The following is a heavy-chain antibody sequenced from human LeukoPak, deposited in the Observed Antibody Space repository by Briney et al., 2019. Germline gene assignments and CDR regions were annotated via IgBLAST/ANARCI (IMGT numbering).Heavy chain of an antibody. D-gene: IGHD7-27*01. CDR3: ARGRGSASLGTYYYYGMDV. CDR1: GGSISSYY. Sequence: SETLSLTCTVSGGSISSYYWSWIRQPPGKGLEGIGYIFYSGSTNYNPSLKSRVTISVDTSKNQFSLKLSSVTAADTAVYYCARGRGSASLGTYYYYGMDVWGQGTTVTVSS. V-gene: IGHV4-59*01. J-gene: IGHJ6*02. CDR2: IFYSGST.